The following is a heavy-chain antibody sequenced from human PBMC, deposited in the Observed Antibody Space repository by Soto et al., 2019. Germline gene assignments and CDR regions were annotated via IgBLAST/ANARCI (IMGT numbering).Heavy chain of an antibody. CDR2: INRDGSAK. CDR3: ARTSSAPSFGLDI. CDR1: GLTFIDYW. D-gene: IGHD3-10*01. Sequence: GGSLRLSCAASGLTFIDYWMRWVRQAPGKGLEWVSHINRDGSAKYYVDSVKGRFTISRDNTNNTLYLQMNTLKVEDTAVYYCARTSSAPSFGLDIWGQGTMVTVSS. V-gene: IGHV3-7*01. J-gene: IGHJ3*02.